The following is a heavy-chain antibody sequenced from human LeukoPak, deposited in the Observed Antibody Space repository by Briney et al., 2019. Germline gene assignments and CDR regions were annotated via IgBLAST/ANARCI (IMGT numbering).Heavy chain of an antibody. CDR1: GYTFTSYD. J-gene: IGHJ4*02. CDR2: MNPNSGDT. V-gene: IGHV1-8*01. CDR3: ARVFGDYYDSSGYRDY. D-gene: IGHD3-22*01. Sequence: ASVKVSCKASGYTFTSYDINWVRQATGQGLEWMGWMNPNSGDTGYAQKFQGRVTMTRNTSISTTYMELSSLRSEDTAVYYCARVFGDYYDSSGYRDYWGQGTLVTVSS.